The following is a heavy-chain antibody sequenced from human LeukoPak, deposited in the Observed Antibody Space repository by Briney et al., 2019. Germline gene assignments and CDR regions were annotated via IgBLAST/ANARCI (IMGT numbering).Heavy chain of an antibody. V-gene: IGHV4-34*01. J-gene: IGHJ3*02. CDR3: ARGLRWAAAGMGGAFDI. CDR2: INHSGST. CDR1: GGSISGYY. Sequence: PSETLSLTCAVYGGSISGYYWSWIRQPPGKGLEWIGEINHSGSTNYNPSLKSRVTISVDTSKNQFSLKLSSVTAADTAVYYCARGLRWAAAGMGGAFDIWGQGTMVTVSS. D-gene: IGHD6-13*01.